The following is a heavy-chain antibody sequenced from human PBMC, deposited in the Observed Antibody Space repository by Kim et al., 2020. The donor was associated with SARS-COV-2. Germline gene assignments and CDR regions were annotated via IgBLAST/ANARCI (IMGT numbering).Heavy chain of an antibody. CDR3: ARDGRYSSSSPWFDP. Sequence: ASVKVSCKASGYTFTSYGISWVRQAPGQGLEWMGWISAYNGNTNYAQKLQGRVTMTTDTSTSTAYMELRSLRSDDTAVYYCARDGRYSSSSPWFDPWGQGTLVTVSS. V-gene: IGHV1-18*01. CDR1: GYTFTSYG. CDR2: ISAYNGNT. D-gene: IGHD6-6*01. J-gene: IGHJ5*02.